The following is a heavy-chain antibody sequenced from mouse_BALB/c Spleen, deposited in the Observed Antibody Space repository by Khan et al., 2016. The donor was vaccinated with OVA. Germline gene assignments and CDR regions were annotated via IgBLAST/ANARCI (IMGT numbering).Heavy chain of an antibody. CDR3: ARSTYRYAFAY. J-gene: IGHJ3*01. CDR1: GDSITSGY. Sequence: EVQLQESGPSLVKPSQTLSLTCSVTGDSITSGYWCWIRKFPGNNLEYMGYILYSGSTYYNPSLKSRISITRHPSQTQYSLQLNYVTTEDTATYYCARSTYRYAFAYWGQGTLVTVSA. V-gene: IGHV3-8*02. CDR2: ILYSGST. D-gene: IGHD2-14*01.